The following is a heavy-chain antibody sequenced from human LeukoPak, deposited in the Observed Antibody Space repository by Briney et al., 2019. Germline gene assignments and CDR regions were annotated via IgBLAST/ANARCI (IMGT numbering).Heavy chain of an antibody. J-gene: IGHJ1*01. Sequence: ASVKVSCKASGYTFTSYDINWVRQATGQGLEWMGWMNPNSVNTGYAQKFQGGVTITRNTSISTAYMEQRSLRSEDTAVYYCARFRYCSSTSRRQLRAEFFQHWGQGTLVTVSS. D-gene: IGHD2-2*01. CDR2: MNPNSVNT. V-gene: IGHV1-8*03. CDR1: GYTFTSYD. CDR3: ARFRYCSSTSRRQLRAEFFQH.